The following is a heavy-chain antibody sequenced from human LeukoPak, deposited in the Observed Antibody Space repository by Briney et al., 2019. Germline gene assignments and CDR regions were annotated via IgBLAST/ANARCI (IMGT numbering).Heavy chain of an antibody. V-gene: IGHV3-30*18. D-gene: IGHD6-19*01. CDR2: ISYDGSNK. CDR1: GFTFSSYG. J-gene: IGHJ4*02. CDR3: AKESQMSSGWYLYYFDY. Sequence: PGGSLRLSCAASGFTFSSYGMHWVRQAPGKGLEWVAVISYDGSNKYYADSVKGRFTISRDNSKNTLYLQMNSLRAEDTAVYYCAKESQMSSGWYLYYFDYWGQGTLVTVSS.